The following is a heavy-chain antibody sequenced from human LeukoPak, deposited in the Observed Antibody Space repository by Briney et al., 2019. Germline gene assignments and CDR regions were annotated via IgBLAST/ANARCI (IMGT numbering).Heavy chain of an antibody. CDR2: ISDSSSNI. D-gene: IGHD2-8*01. V-gene: IGHV3-48*04. J-gene: IGHJ4*02. CDR1: GFTFSSSS. Sequence: GGSLRLSCAASGFTFSSSSMNWVRQAPGKGLEWVSYISDSSSNISYADSVKGRFTISRDNAKNSLYLQMNSLRAEDTAVYYCATFTPQHTNGYHRYFGSWGQGTLVTVSS. CDR3: ATFTPQHTNGYHRYFGS.